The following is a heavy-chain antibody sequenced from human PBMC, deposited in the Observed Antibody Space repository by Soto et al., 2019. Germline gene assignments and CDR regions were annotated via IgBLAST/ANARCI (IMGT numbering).Heavy chain of an antibody. V-gene: IGHV3-23*01. D-gene: IGHD3-22*01. CDR1: GFTFSSYA. J-gene: IGHJ4*02. CDR2: ISGSGGST. Sequence: EVQLLESGGGLVQPGGSLRLSCAASGFTFSSYAMSWVRQAPGKGLEWVSAISGSGGSTYYADSVKGRFTISRDNSKNTLYLQMNSLRAEDTAVYYCAEGDYYDSSGYLHYWGQGTLVTVSS. CDR3: AEGDYYDSSGYLHY.